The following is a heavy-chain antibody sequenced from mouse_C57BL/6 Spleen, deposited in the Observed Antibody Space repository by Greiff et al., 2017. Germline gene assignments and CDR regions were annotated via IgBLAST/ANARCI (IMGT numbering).Heavy chain of an antibody. CDR2: ISSGSSTI. V-gene: IGHV5-17*01. J-gene: IGHJ1*03. D-gene: IGHD1-2*01. Sequence: EVKLQESGGGLVKPGGSLKLSCAASGFTFSDYGMHWVRQAPEKGLEWVAYISSGSSTIYYADTVKGRFTISRAIAKNTLFLQMTSLRSEDTAMYYCARAATAHYWYFDVWGTGTTVTVSS. CDR1: GFTFSDYG. CDR3: ARAATAHYWYFDV.